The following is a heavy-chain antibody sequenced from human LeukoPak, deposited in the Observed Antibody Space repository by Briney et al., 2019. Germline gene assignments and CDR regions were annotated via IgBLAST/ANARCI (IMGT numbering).Heavy chain of an antibody. J-gene: IGHJ5*02. CDR3: ARDLLTVMATILVDP. D-gene: IGHD5-24*01. CDR2: INPSGGST. V-gene: IGHV1-46*01. Sequence: GASVKVSCKASGYTFTSYYMHWVRQAPGQGLEWMGIINPSGGSTSYAQKFQGRVTMTRDTSTSTVYMELSSLRSEDTAVYYCARDLLTVMATILVDPWGQGTLVTVSS. CDR1: GYTFTSYY.